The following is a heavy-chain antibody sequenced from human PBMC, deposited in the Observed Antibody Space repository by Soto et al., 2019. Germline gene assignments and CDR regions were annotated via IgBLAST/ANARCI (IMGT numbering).Heavy chain of an antibody. CDR1: GGSISSYY. D-gene: IGHD6-25*01. J-gene: IGHJ5*02. V-gene: IGHV4-59*01. CDR2: IYYSGST. Sequence: SETLSLTCTVSGGSISSYYWSWVRQPPGKGLEWIGYIYYSGSTNYNPSLKSRVTISVDTSKNQFSLKLSSVTAADTAVYYCARPHGGSSGWDNWFDPWGQGTLVTVSS. CDR3: ARPHGGSSGWDNWFDP.